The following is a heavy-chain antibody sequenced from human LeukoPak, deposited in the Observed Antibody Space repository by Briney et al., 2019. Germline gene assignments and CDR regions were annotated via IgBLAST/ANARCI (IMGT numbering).Heavy chain of an antibody. Sequence: GGSLRLSCAASGFTFSSYSMNWVRQAPGKGLEWVSSISSSSSYIYYADSVKGRFTISRDNAKNSLYLQMNSLRAEDTAVYYCARDRHLWLEDWFDPWGQGTLVTVSS. J-gene: IGHJ5*02. CDR3: ARDRHLWLEDWFDP. CDR2: ISSSSSYI. V-gene: IGHV3-21*01. CDR1: GFTFSSYS. D-gene: IGHD3-10*01.